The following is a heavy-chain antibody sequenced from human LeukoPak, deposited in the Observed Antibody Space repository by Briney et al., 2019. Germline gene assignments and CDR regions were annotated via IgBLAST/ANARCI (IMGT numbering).Heavy chain of an antibody. Sequence: SETLSLTCSVSGASISSFFWNWIQQPAGKGLEWIGRIYAGGSTNYNPSLKSRVTMSVDTSKSQFSLKLNSVTAADTAVYYCARDGYYGSGAFLDGFDMWGQGTKVTVSS. CDR3: ARDGYYGSGAFLDGFDM. CDR1: GASISSFF. D-gene: IGHD3-10*01. CDR2: IYAGGST. V-gene: IGHV4-4*07. J-gene: IGHJ3*02.